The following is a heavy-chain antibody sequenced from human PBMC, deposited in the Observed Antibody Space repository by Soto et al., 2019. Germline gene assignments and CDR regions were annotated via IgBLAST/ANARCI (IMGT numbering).Heavy chain of an antibody. D-gene: IGHD1-7*01. CDR3: ARLETTTPSDY. CDR2: IYAGDSDT. Sequence: GESVTISCKGSGYSFTSCWIVWVGQMPGKGLEWMGIIYAGDSDTRYSPSFQGQVTISADKSISTAYLQWSSLKASDTAMYYCARLETTTPSDYWGQGTLVTGSS. V-gene: IGHV5-51*01. J-gene: IGHJ4*02. CDR1: GYSFTSCW.